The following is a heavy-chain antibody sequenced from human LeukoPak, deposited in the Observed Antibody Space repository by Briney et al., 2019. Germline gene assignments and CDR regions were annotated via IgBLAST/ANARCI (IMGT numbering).Heavy chain of an antibody. CDR2: IYYSGST. CDR1: GGSISSYY. D-gene: IGHD2-15*01. CDR3: ARDERYCTGGSCYPGAFDI. J-gene: IGHJ3*02. V-gene: IGHV4-59*01. Sequence: SETLSLTCTVSGGSISSYYWSWLRQPPGKGLEWIGYIYYSGSTNYNPSLKSRLTISVDTSKSQFSLKLSSVTAADTAVYYCARDERYCTGGSCYPGAFDIWGQGTMVTVSS.